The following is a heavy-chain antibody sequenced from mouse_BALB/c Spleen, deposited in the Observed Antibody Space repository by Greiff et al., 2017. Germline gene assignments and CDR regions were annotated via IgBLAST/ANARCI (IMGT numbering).Heavy chain of an antibody. CDR3: TRSGYNPFAY. CDR2: IDPETGGT. J-gene: IGHJ3*01. V-gene: IGHV1-15*01. D-gene: IGHD1-3*01. Sequence: QVQLQQSGAELVRPGASVTLSCKASGYTFTDYEMHWVKQTPVHGLEWIGAIDPETGGTAYNQKFKGKATLTADKSSSTAYMELRSLTSEDSAVYYCTRSGYNPFAYWGQGTLVTVSA. CDR1: GYTFTDYE.